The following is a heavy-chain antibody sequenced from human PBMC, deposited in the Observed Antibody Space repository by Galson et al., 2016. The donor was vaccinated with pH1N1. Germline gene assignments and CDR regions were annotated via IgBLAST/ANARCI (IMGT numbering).Heavy chain of an antibody. CDR1: GFTFSVFA. CDR2: ISASGAST. V-gene: IGHV3-23*01. Sequence: SLRLSCAASGFTFSVFAMCWVRQAPGKGLEWVSGISASGASTYFADSVKGRFTISRDNSKNALYLEVNSLTGEDTAFYYCVKNDSSGYYYGRLANWGQGTLVTVSS. CDR3: VKNDSSGYYYGRLAN. D-gene: IGHD3-22*01. J-gene: IGHJ4*02.